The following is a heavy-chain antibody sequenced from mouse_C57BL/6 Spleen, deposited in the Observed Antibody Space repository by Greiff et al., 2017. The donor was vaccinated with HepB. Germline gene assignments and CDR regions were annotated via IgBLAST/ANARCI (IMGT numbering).Heavy chain of an antibody. CDR1: GYTFTGYW. CDR3: ARGNFITTVVGDAMDY. V-gene: IGHV1-9*01. D-gene: IGHD1-1*01. J-gene: IGHJ4*01. CDR2: ILPGSGST. Sequence: VKLMESGAELMKPGASVKLSCKATGYTFTGYWIEWVKQRPGHGLEWIGEILPGSGSTNYNEKFKGKATFTADTSSNTAYMQLSSLTTEDSAIYYCARGNFITTVVGDAMDYWGQGTSVTVSS.